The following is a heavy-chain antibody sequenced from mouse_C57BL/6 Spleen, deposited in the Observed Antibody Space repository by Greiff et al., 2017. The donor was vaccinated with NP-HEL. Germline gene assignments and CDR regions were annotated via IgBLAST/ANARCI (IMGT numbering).Heavy chain of an antibody. D-gene: IGHD2-5*01. CDR1: GYTFTSYW. J-gene: IGHJ3*01. V-gene: IGHV1-55*01. Sequence: QVQLQQPGAELVKPGASVKMSCKASGYTFTSYWITWVKQRPGQGLEWIGDIYPGSGSTNYNEKFKSKATLTVDTSSSTAYMQLSSLTSGDSAVYYCAREGYSNPLFAYWGQGTLVTVSA. CDR2: IYPGSGST. CDR3: AREGYSNPLFAY.